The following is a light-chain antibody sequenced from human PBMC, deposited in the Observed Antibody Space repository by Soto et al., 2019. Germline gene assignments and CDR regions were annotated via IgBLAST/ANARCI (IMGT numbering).Light chain of an antibody. CDR1: QGISNY. CDR3: QKYDRAPFT. V-gene: IGKV1-27*01. J-gene: IGKJ3*01. Sequence: DIQMTQSPSSLSAYLGDRVTITCRASQGISNYLAWYQQKPGRLPKLLLFGASTLQSVVPARFSGSGSGTLFTLTISGLLPEDVATYYCQKYDRAPFTFGPGTKVDFK. CDR2: GAS.